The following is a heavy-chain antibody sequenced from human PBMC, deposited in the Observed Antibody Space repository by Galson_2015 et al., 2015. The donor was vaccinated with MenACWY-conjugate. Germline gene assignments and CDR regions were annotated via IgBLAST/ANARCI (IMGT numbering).Heavy chain of an antibody. D-gene: IGHD2-2*01. CDR2: ISYDGSNK. J-gene: IGHJ6*02. Sequence: SLRLSCAASGFTFSSYAMHWVRQAPGKGLEWVAVISYDGSNKYYADSVKGRFTISRDNSKNTLYLQMNSLRAEDTAVYYCANSGSAIPYYYYGMDVWGQGTTVTVSS. CDR3: ANSGSAIPYYYYGMDV. CDR1: GFTFSSYA. V-gene: IGHV3-30*04.